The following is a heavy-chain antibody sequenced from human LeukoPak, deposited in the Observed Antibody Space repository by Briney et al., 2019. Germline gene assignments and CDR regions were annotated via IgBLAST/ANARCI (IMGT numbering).Heavy chain of an antibody. V-gene: IGHV3-9*01. CDR2: ISWNSGSI. CDR3: AKALDYGAPDAFDI. CDR1: GFTFDDYA. D-gene: IGHD4-17*01. J-gene: IGHJ3*02. Sequence: PGGSLRLSCAASGFTFDDYAMHWVRQAPGKGLEWVSGISWNSGSIGYADSVKGRFTISRDNAKNSLYLQMNSLRAEDTALYYCAKALDYGAPDAFDIWGQGTMVTVSS.